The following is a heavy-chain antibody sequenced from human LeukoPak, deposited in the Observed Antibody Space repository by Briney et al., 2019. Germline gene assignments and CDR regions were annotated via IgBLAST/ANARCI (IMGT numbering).Heavy chain of an antibody. CDR3: ATISIIHPLGGYYYMDV. V-gene: IGHV4-38-2*02. Sequence: TSETLSLTCTVSGYSISSGYYWGWIRQPPGKGLEWIGTIYHSGNTYYNPSLASRVIILVDTSKKQFSLNLNSVTVADTAVYYCATISIIHPLGGYYYMDVWGKGTAVIISS. J-gene: IGHJ6*03. CDR2: IYHSGNT. D-gene: IGHD2/OR15-2a*01. CDR1: GYSISSGYY.